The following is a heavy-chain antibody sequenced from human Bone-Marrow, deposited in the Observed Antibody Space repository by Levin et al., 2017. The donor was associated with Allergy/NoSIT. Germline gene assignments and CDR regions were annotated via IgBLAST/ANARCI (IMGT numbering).Heavy chain of an antibody. V-gene: IGHV4-59*08. CDR2: IYYSGTT. D-gene: IGHD4-17*01. CDR1: GGSISGYY. CDR3: ARTRSSLDV. Sequence: SQTLSLTCTVSGGSISGYYWSWIRQPPGKGLEWIGYIYYSGTTNFNPSLKSRVSMSVDTSNNHFSLKLNSVTAADTAVYFCARTRSSLDVWGQGTTVTVSS. J-gene: IGHJ6*02.